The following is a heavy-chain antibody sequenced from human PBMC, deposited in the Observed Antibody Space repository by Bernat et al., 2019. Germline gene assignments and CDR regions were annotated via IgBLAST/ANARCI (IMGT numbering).Heavy chain of an antibody. CDR3: ARNSHATALYYYYYMDV. V-gene: IGHV1-69*01. J-gene: IGHJ6*03. CDR1: GGTFSSYA. Sequence: QVQLVQSGAEVKKPGSSVKVSCKASGGTFSSYAISWVRQAPGPGLEWMGGIIPIFGTANYAQKSQGRVTITADESTSTAYMELSSLRSEDTAVYYCARNSHATALYYYYYMDVWGKGTTVTVSS. CDR2: IIPIFGTA. D-gene: IGHD4-11*01.